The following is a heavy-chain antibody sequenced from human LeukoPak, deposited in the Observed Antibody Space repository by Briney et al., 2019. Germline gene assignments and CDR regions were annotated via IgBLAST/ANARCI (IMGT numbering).Heavy chain of an antibody. D-gene: IGHD4-23*01. CDR2: ITLDASEK. V-gene: IGHV3-7*03. CDR1: GLTFSNYW. CDR3: VRGGLPGGFDS. J-gene: IGHJ4*02. Sequence: GESLRLSCAASGLTFSNYWMSWARPAPGKGLEWVAHITLDASEKHYMDSVKGRFTISRDNAKNSLYLQMNSLTGQDTAVYYCVRGGLPGGFDSWGQGTLVTVSS.